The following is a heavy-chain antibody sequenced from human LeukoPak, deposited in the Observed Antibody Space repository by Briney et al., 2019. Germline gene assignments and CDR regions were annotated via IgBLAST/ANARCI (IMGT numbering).Heavy chain of an antibody. CDR1: GLYFTAYL. V-gene: IGHV3-7*04. Sequence: GGSRRLACVAAGLYFTAYLMSSARQAPGEGLEWVGNIKQEGSQEFYLDSVKGRFTISRDNGNNSLYLHMSRLRIEDTAVYYCARDLKGFNLWGQGALVTVSS. CDR3: ARDLKGFNL. CDR2: IKQEGSQE. J-gene: IGHJ5*02.